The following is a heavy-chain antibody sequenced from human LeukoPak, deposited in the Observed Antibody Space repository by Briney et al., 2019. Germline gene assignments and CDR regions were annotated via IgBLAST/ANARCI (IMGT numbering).Heavy chain of an antibody. CDR3: AKDSMPHRGYSYGVDY. CDR2: ISYDGSNK. V-gene: IGHV3-30*18. D-gene: IGHD5-18*01. CDR1: GFTFSSYG. J-gene: IGHJ4*02. Sequence: GGSLRLSCAASGFTFSSYGMHWVRQAPGKGLEWVAVISYDGSNKYYADSVKGRFTISRGNSKNTLYLQMNSLRAEDTAVYYCAKDSMPHRGYSYGVDYWGQGTLVTVSS.